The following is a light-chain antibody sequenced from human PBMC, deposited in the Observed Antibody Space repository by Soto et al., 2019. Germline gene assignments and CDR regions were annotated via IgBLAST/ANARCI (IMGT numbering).Light chain of an antibody. CDR2: WAS. Sequence: DIVMTQSPDSLAVSLGERATINCKSSQSVLYSSNNKNYLAWYQQRPGQPPKLLIYWASTRESGVPDRFSGSGSGTDFNLTLPRLQAEDVAVYYCQQYESTPPTFGQGTKLEIK. CDR3: QQYESTPPT. J-gene: IGKJ2*01. CDR1: QSVLYSSNNKNY. V-gene: IGKV4-1*01.